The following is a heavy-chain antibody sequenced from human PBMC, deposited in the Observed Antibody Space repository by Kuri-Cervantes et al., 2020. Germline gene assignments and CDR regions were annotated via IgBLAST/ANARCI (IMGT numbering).Heavy chain of an antibody. V-gene: IGHV4-4*07. CDR2: IYTTGST. D-gene: IGHD6-19*01. CDR1: GGSISTYY. Sequence: ESLKISCTVSGGSISTYYWSWIRQPAGKGLECIGHIYTTGSTTYNPSLKSRVTMSVDKSKNQFSLRLSSVTAADTAVYYCARRRIAVAGRGWFDPWGQGTLVTVSS. CDR3: ARRRIAVAGRGWFDP. J-gene: IGHJ5*02.